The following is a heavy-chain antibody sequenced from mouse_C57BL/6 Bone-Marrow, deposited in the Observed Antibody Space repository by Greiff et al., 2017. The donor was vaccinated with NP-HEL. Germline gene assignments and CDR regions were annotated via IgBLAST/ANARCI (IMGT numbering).Heavy chain of an antibody. CDR1: GYTFTSYW. J-gene: IGHJ4*01. V-gene: IGHV1-53*01. CDR3: ARRPLLLPPYYYAMDY. D-gene: IGHD1-1*01. CDR2: INPNNGGT. Sequence: QVQLKQPGTELVKPGASVKLSCKASGYTFTSYWMHWVKQRPGQGLEWIGNINPNNGGTSYNQKFKGKATLTVDKSSSTAYMELRSLTSEDSAVYYCARRPLLLPPYYYAMDYWGQGTSVTVSS.